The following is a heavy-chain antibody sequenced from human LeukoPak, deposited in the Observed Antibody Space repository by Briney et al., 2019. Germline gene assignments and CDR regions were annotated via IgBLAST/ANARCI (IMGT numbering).Heavy chain of an antibody. V-gene: IGHV3-23*01. CDR2: ISGSGGST. D-gene: IGHD5-18*01. CDR3: ARDPLDTAMVTFPP. CDR1: GFTFSSYA. Sequence: GGSLRLSCAASGFTFSSYAMSWVRQAPGKGLEWVSAISGSGGSTYYADSVKGRFTISRDNAKNSLYLQMNSLRAEDTAVYYCARDPLDTAMVTFPPWGQGTLVTVSS. J-gene: IGHJ5*02.